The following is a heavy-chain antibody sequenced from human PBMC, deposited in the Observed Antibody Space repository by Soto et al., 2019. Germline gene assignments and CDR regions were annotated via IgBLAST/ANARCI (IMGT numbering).Heavy chain of an antibody. V-gene: IGHV3-48*01. CDR1: GFTFSSYS. Sequence: RGSLRLSCAASGFTFSSYSMNWVRQAPGKGLEWVSYISSSSSTIYYADSVKGRFTISRDNAKNTLYLQMNSLRAEDTAVYYFYKHLVPRGYFQLCGQRTLVPVSA. D-gene: IGHD6-6*01. CDR3: YKHLVPRGYFQL. CDR2: ISSSSSTI. J-gene: IGHJ1*01.